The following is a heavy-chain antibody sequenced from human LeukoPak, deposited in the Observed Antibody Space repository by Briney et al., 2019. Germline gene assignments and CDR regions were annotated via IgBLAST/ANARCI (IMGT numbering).Heavy chain of an antibody. J-gene: IGHJ4*02. V-gene: IGHV3-66*01. Sequence: GGSLRLSCAASGFTVSSNYMSWVRQAPGRGLEWVSVIYSGGSTYYADSVKGRFTISRDNSKNTLYLQMNSLRAEDTAVYYCARDPLGEYYFDYWGQGTLVTVSS. D-gene: IGHD2/OR15-2a*01. CDR3: ARDPLGEYYFDY. CDR1: GFTVSSNY. CDR2: IYSGGST.